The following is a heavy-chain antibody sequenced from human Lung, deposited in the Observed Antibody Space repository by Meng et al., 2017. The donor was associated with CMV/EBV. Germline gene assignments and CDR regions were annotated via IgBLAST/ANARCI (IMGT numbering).Heavy chain of an antibody. J-gene: IGHJ6*02. Sequence: SXXVSXKTSGYTFIGYYMHWARQAPGQRLEWMGWINPNSGGTNYAQKFQGRLTMTRDTSISTAYKDLSSLRSDDTAVYYCARAVDIYCSSKSCYQTYYYYGMDVWXQGTTVTVSS. CDR3: ARAVDIYCSSKSCYQTYYYYGMDV. CDR2: INPNSGGT. D-gene: IGHD2-2*01. V-gene: IGHV1-2*02. CDR1: GYTFIGYY.